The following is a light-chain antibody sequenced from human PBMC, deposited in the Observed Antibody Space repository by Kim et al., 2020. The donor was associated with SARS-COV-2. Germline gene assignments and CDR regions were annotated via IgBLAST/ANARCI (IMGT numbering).Light chain of an antibody. J-gene: IGLJ2*01. V-gene: IGLV2-11*01. CDR1: SSDVGAYKY. CDR3: CSYAGSYTLV. CDR2: DVS. Sequence: QSALTQPRSVSGSPGQSVTISCTGTSSDVGAYKYVSWYQQHPGKAPKLMIYDVSKRPSGVPDRFSGSKSGNTASLTISGLQAEDEADYYCCSYAGSYTLVFGGGTQLTVL.